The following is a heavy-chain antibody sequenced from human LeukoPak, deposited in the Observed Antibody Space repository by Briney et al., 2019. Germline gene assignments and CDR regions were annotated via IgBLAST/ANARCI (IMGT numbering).Heavy chain of an antibody. V-gene: IGHV6-1*01. D-gene: IGHD2-15*01. J-gene: IGHJ4*02. Sequence: SQTLSLTCDISGDSVSSIGAAWNWIRQSPSRGLEWLGATSYRPKWYYDYAESVKSRITIIPDTSKNQFSLLLSSVTPEDTAVYFCARTSVAAATTTFFDCWGQGTLVTVSS. CDR3: ARTSVAAATTTFFDC. CDR1: GDSVSSIGAA. CDR2: TSYRPKWYY.